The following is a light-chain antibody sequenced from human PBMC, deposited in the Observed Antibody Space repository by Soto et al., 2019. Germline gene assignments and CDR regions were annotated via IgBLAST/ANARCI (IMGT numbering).Light chain of an antibody. J-gene: IGKJ1*01. CDR2: GAS. CDR3: QQYGRSRT. CDR1: QSVSSSY. Sequence: EIVMTQSPGTLSLSPGERATLSCRASQSVSSSYLACYQQKPGPAPRLLIYGASSRATGIPDRFSGSGSEIDFTLTSSRLEPEDFAVYYWQQYGRSRTFGQGTKVEIK. V-gene: IGKV3-20*01.